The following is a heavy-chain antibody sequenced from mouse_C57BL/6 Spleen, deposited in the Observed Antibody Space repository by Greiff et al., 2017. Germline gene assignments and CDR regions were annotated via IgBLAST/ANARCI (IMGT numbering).Heavy chain of an antibody. J-gene: IGHJ3*01. V-gene: IGHV14-2*01. Sequence: EVQLVESGAELVKPGASVKLSCTASGFNIKDYYMHWVKQRTEQGLEWIGRIDPEDGETKYAPKFQGKATITADTSSNTAYLQLSILTSEDTAVYYCASPITTVAPWFAYWGQGTLVTVSA. CDR2: IDPEDGET. CDR3: ASPITTVAPWFAY. CDR1: GFNIKDYY. D-gene: IGHD1-1*01.